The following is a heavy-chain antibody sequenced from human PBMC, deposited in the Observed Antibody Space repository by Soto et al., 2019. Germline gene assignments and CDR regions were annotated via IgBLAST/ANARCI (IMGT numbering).Heavy chain of an antibody. Sequence: GGSLRLSCAASGFTFSSYGMHWVRQAPGKGLEWVAVIWYDGSNKYYADSVKGRFTISRDNSKNTLYLQMNSLRAEDTAVYYCARDPGYSSGWCASWGQGTLVTVSS. J-gene: IGHJ5*02. D-gene: IGHD6-19*01. CDR1: GFTFSSYG. CDR2: IWYDGSNK. CDR3: ARDPGYSSGWCAS. V-gene: IGHV3-33*01.